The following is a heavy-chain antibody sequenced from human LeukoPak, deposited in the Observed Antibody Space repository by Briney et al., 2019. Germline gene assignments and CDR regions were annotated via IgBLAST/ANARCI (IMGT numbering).Heavy chain of an antibody. CDR1: GGIFSSYA. D-gene: IGHD3-22*01. J-gene: IGHJ3*02. CDR3: ARVPHYDSDGSGTPRCFDI. CDR2: IIPIFDTT. Sequence: GASVKVSCKASGGIFSSYAISWVRQAPGQGLEWMGGIIPIFDTTNYAQKFQGRVTITADESTSIVYMELSSLRSEDTAVYYCARVPHYDSDGSGTPRCFDIWGQGTMVTVSS. V-gene: IGHV1-69*13.